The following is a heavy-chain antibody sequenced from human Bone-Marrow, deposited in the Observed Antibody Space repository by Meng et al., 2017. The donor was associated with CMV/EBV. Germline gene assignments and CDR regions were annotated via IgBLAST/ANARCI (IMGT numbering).Heavy chain of an antibody. J-gene: IGHJ6*02. Sequence: GSLRLSCTVSGYSISSGYYWGWIRQPPGKGLEWIGSIYHSGSTYYNPSLKSRVTISVDTSKNQFSLKLSSVTAADTAVYYCARDQGYYYYYGMDVWGQGNTVNVAS. V-gene: IGHV4-38-2*02. CDR1: GYSISSGYY. CDR2: IYHSGST. CDR3: ARDQGYYYYYGMDV.